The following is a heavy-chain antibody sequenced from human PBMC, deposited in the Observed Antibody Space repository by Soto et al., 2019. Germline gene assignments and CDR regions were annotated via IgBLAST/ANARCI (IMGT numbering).Heavy chain of an antibody. CDR2: INPNSGGT. V-gene: IGHV1-2*02. CDR3: ARGKLSDYVWGSYRYHFDY. Sequence: ASVKVSCKASGYTFTGYYMHWVRQAPGQGLEWMGWINPNSGGTNYAQKFQGRVTMARDTSIGTAYMELSRLRSDDTAVYYCARGKLSDYVWGSYRYHFDYWGKGTVVTVSS. CDR1: GYTFTGYY. D-gene: IGHD3-16*02. J-gene: IGHJ4*02.